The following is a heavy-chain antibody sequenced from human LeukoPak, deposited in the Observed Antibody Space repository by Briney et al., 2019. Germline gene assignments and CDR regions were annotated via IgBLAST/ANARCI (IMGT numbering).Heavy chain of an antibody. CDR2: ISYDGSNK. CDR3: ARDQEDYYDSSGPGTDAFDI. CDR1: GFTFSSYA. V-gene: IGHV3-30-3*01. Sequence: GGSLRLSCAASGFTFSSYAMHWVREAPGKGLEWGALISYDGSNKYYADSVKGRFTISRDNSKNTLYLQMNSPRAEDTAVYYCARDQEDYYDSSGPGTDAFDIWGQGTMVTVSS. D-gene: IGHD3-22*01. J-gene: IGHJ3*02.